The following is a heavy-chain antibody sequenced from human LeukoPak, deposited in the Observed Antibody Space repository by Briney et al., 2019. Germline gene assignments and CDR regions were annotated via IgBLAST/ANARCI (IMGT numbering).Heavy chain of an antibody. CDR3: ARGRAADDFWSGYSFDY. D-gene: IGHD3-3*01. V-gene: IGHV4-59*01. J-gene: IGHJ4*02. Sequence: SETLSLPCTVSGGPISSYYWSWIRQPPGKGLEWIGYIYYRGSNNYNPSLKSRVTISVDTSKNQFSLKLSSVTAADTAVYYCARGRAADDFWSGYSFDYWGQGTLVTVSS. CDR1: GGPISSYY. CDR2: IYYRGSN.